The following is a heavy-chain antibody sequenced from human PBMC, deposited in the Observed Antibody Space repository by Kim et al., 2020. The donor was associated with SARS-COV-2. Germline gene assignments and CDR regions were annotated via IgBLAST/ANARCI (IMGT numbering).Heavy chain of an antibody. CDR2: ISYDGSNK. V-gene: IGHV3-30*04. Sequence: GGSLRLSCAASGFTFSSYAMHWVRQAPGKGLEWVAVISYDGSNKYYADSVKGRFTISRDNSKNTLYLQMNSLRAEDTAVYYCARDAWSGWFDPWGQGTLVTVSS. D-gene: IGHD2-15*01. J-gene: IGHJ5*02. CDR3: ARDAWSGWFDP. CDR1: GFTFSSYA.